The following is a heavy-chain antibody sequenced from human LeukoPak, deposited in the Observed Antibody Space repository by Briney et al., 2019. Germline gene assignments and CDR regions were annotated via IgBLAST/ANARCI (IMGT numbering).Heavy chain of an antibody. CDR1: GFTFSSYS. Sequence: KAGGSLRLSCAASGFTFSSYSMNWVRQAPGKGLEWVSSISSSSSYIYYADSVKGRFTISRDNAKNSLYLQMNSLRAEDTAVYYCATLKWFRELLWRLPRFYYFDYWGQGTLVTVSS. CDR2: ISSSSSYI. V-gene: IGHV3-21*04. J-gene: IGHJ4*02. CDR3: ATLKWFRELLWRLPRFYYFDY. D-gene: IGHD3-10*01.